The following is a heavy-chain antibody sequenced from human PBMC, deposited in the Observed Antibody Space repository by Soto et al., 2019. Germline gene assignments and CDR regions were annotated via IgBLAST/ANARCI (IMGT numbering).Heavy chain of an antibody. J-gene: IGHJ4*02. Sequence: EVQLVESGGGLVQPGGSLRLSCAASGFTFHNYAMHWVRQAPGEGLEWVSGLSWDSGDVDYADSVKGRFAISRDNAKNSLYLQMNSLRTEDTALYYCAKLRYSSGTGNFDYWGQGTLVTVSS. CDR1: GFTFHNYA. V-gene: IGHV3-9*01. CDR2: LSWDSGDV. D-gene: IGHD3-10*01. CDR3: AKLRYSSGTGNFDY.